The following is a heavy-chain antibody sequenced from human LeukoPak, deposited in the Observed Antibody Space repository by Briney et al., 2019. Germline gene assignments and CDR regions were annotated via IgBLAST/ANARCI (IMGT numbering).Heavy chain of an antibody. D-gene: IGHD2-2*01. CDR3: ARAGYCSSTSCYPRGWFDP. CDR2: IYQSGST. Sequence: TSETLSLTCAVSGGSISRSNWCIWVRQPPGKGLEWIGEIYQSGSTNYNPSLKSRVTISVDTSKNHFSLKLSSVTAADTAVYYCARAGYCSSTSCYPRGWFDPWGQGMLVTVSS. CDR1: GGSISRSNW. V-gene: IGHV4-4*02. J-gene: IGHJ5*02.